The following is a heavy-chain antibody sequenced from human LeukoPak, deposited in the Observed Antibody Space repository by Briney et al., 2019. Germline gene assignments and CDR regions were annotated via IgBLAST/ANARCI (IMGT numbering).Heavy chain of an antibody. D-gene: IGHD2/OR15-2a*01. CDR3: ARGYYSGWYFDL. J-gene: IGHJ2*01. CDR1: GGSFSGYY. CDR2: IYTTGST. V-gene: IGHV4-59*10. Sequence: SETLSLTCAVYGGSFSGYYWSWIRQPAGKGLEWIGHIYTTGSTTYNPSLKSRVTMSVDTSKNQFSLKLNSVTAADTAVYYCARGYYSGWYFDLWGRGTLVTVSS.